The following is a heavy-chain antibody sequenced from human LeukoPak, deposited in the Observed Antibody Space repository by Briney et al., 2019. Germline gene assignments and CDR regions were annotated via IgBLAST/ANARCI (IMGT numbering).Heavy chain of an antibody. D-gene: IGHD2-2*01. CDR1: GGSISSGDYY. V-gene: IGHV4-30-4*08. CDR2: IYYSGST. CDR3: ASSDDCSSTSCPFDY. Sequence: SQTLSLTCTVSGGSISSGDYYWSWIRQPPGKGLEWIGYIYYSGSTYYNPSLKSRVTISVDTSKNQFSLKLSSVTAADTAVYYCASSDDCSSTSCPFDYWGQGTLVTVSS. J-gene: IGHJ4*02.